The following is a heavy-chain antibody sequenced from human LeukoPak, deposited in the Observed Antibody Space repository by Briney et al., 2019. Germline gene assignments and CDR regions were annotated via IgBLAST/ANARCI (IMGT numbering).Heavy chain of an antibody. D-gene: IGHD1-26*01. CDR3: ARRSGNFQADYNFDY. Sequence: GESLKISCKGSGYIFTNYWIAWVRQMPGKGLERMGIIYPGDSDTRYSPSFQGQVTISADKSISTAYLQWSSLKASDTAMYYCARRSGNFQADYNFDYWGQGTLVTASS. CDR2: IYPGDSDT. V-gene: IGHV5-51*01. J-gene: IGHJ4*02. CDR1: GYIFTNYW.